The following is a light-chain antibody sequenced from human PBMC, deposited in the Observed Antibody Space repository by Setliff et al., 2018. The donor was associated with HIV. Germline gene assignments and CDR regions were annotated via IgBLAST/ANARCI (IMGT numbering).Light chain of an antibody. CDR3: SSYARSSSLI. J-gene: IGLJ2*01. V-gene: IGLV2-23*02. Sequence: QSVLTQPASVSGSPGQSITISCTGTSSDVGSYDLVSWYQQHPGKAPKLIIYEVTKRPSGVSNRFSGSKSGNTASLTIFGLQAEDEADYYCSSYARSSSLIFGGGTKVTVL. CDR2: EVT. CDR1: SSDVGSYDL.